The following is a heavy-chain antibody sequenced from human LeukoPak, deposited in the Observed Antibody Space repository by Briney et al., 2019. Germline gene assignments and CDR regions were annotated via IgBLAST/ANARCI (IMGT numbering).Heavy chain of an antibody. D-gene: IGHD3-22*01. Sequence: GGSLRLSCAASGFTFSSYSMNWVRQAPGKGLEWVSSISSSSSHIYYADSVKGRFTISRDNAKNSLYLQMNSLRAEDTAVYYCARDEYYYDSSGYLTTAGFDYWGQGTLVTVSS. CDR1: GFTFSSYS. V-gene: IGHV3-21*01. J-gene: IGHJ4*02. CDR2: ISSSSSHI. CDR3: ARDEYYYDSSGYLTTAGFDY.